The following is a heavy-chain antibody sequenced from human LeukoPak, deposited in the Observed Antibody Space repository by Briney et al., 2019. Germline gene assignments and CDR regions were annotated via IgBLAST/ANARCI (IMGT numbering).Heavy chain of an antibody. D-gene: IGHD5-18*01. V-gene: IGHV3-7*01. Sequence: QPGGSLRLSCAASGFTFSDYWMSWVRQAPGKGLEWVANIKQDGSEKYYVDSVKGRFTISRDNAKNSLYLQMNSLRAEDTAVYYCARDQPVGVYSYGHDYFDYWGQGTLVTVSS. CDR3: ARDQPVGVYSYGHDYFDY. CDR1: GFTFSDYW. J-gene: IGHJ4*02. CDR2: IKQDGSEK.